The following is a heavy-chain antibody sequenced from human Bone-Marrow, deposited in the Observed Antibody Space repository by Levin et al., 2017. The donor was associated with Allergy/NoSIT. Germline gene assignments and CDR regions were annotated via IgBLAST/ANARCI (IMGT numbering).Heavy chain of an antibody. CDR3: AKDQNAQPGRYSGSDY. J-gene: IGHJ4*02. V-gene: IGHV3-23*01. CDR2: ISGSGGST. CDR1: GFTFSSYA. Sequence: PGGSLRLSCAASGFTFSSYAMSWVRQAPGKGLEWVSAISGSGGSTYYADSVKGRFTISRDNSKNTLYLQMNSLRAEDTAVYYCAKDQNAQPGRYSGSDYWGQGTLVTVSS. D-gene: IGHD1-26*01.